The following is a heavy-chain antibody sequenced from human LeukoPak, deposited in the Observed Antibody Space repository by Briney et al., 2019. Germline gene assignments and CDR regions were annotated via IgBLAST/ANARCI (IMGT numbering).Heavy chain of an antibody. CDR3: ARALGAIYYFDY. CDR1: GFTFSSYS. J-gene: IGHJ4*02. D-gene: IGHD1-26*01. Sequence: KPGGSLRLSCAASGFTFSSYSMNWVRQAPGKGLEWVSSISSSSSYIYYADSGKGLFTISRDNAKNSLYLQMNSLRAEDTAVYYCARALGAIYYFDYWGQGTLVTVSS. V-gene: IGHV3-21*01. CDR2: ISSSSSYI.